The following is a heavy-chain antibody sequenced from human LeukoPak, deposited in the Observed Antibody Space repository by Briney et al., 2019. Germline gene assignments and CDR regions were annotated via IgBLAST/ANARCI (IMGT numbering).Heavy chain of an antibody. CDR1: GFTFSSYA. Sequence: GSLRLSCAASGFTFSSYAMHWVRQAPGKGLEYVSAISSNGGSTYYANSVKGRFTISRDNSKNTLYLQMGSLRAEDMAVYYCAGGGPYYYDSSGSYYWGQGTLVTVSS. CDR2: ISSNGGST. CDR3: AGGGPYYYDSSGSYY. J-gene: IGHJ4*02. V-gene: IGHV3-64*01. D-gene: IGHD3-22*01.